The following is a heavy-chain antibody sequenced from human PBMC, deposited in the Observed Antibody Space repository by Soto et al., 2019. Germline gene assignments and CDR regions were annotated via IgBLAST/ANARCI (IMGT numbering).Heavy chain of an antibody. CDR3: GRERQWEPVLY. CDR2: ISGYNSNT. D-gene: IGHD1-26*01. CDR1: GYSFANYG. V-gene: IGHV1-18*01. J-gene: IGHJ4*02. Sequence: VQLVQSGGEVKRPGTSVKVSCEASGYSFANYGITWVRQAPGQGLEWMGWISGYNSNTNYAQKFEGRVTTTKDTTKRTAYLEVRSLRFDDTAVYYCGRERQWEPVLYWGQGTPVTVSS.